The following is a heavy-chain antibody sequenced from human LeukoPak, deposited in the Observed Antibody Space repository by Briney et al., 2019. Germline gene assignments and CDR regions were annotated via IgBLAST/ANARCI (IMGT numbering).Heavy chain of an antibody. J-gene: IGHJ4*02. CDR3: ARSYSSGWDY. V-gene: IGHV1-46*01. CDR1: GYTFTSYY. Sequence: ASVKVSCKASGYTFTSYYIHWVRQAPGQGLEWMGIINPSGGSTNYAQKFQGRVTMTRDTSTSTVYMELSSLRSEDTAVYYCARSYSSGWDYWGQGTLVTVSS. CDR2: INPSGGST. D-gene: IGHD6-19*01.